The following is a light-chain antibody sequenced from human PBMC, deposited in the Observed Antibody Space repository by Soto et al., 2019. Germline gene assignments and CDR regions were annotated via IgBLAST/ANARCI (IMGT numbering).Light chain of an antibody. V-gene: IGKV1-5*03. CDR1: QSISTW. J-gene: IGKJ4*01. Sequence: DIQMTQSPSTLSASVGDRVTITCRASQSISTWLAWYQQKPGKAPKLLIYKASSLEGGVPSRFSGSGSGTEFNITISSLQPDDFATYYCQQYNTYALTFGGGTTVDIK. CDR2: KAS. CDR3: QQYNTYALT.